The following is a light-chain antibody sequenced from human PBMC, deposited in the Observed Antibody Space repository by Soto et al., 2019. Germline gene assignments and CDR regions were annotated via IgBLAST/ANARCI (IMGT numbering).Light chain of an antibody. V-gene: IGLV2-14*01. CDR1: SGDIGSYNR. Sequence: QSALTQPASVSGSPGQSITISCTGTSGDIGSYNRVSWYQQHPGKAPKLIIYEVTDRPSGGSNRFSGSKSGNTASLTISGLQAEDEAEYYCSSYTNINTRACVFGTGTKV. CDR2: EVT. J-gene: IGLJ1*01. CDR3: SSYTNINTRACV.